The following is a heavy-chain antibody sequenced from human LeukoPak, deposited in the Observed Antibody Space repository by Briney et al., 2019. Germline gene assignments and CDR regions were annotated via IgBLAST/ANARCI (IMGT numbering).Heavy chain of an antibody. D-gene: IGHD1-26*01. CDR2: IYTSGST. J-gene: IGHJ6*03. CDR3: ARDSGSYPYYYYYYMDV. Sequence: SETLSLTCTVSGGSISSGSYYWSWIRQPAGKGLEWIGRIYTSGSTNYNPSLKSRVTISVDTSKNQFSLKLSSVTAADTAVYYCARDSGSYPYYYYYYMDVWGKGTTVTISS. V-gene: IGHV4-61*02. CDR1: GGSISSGSYY.